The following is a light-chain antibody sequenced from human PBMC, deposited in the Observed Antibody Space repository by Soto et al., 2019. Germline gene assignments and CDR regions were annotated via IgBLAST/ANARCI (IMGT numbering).Light chain of an antibody. CDR3: QQSFT. J-gene: IGKJ3*01. V-gene: IGKV1-5*03. Sequence: DIQMTQSPSTLSASVGDRVTITCRASQSISSWLAWYQQKPGKAPKLLIYKASTLESGVPSRFSGSGSGTEFTLTISSLQPDDCATYYCQQSFTFGPGTKLDIK. CDR1: QSISSW. CDR2: KAS.